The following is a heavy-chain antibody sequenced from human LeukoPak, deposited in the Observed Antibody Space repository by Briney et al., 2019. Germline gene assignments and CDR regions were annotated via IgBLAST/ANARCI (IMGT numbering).Heavy chain of an antibody. CDR2: ISGSGGST. CDR1: GFTFSSNG. V-gene: IGHV3-23*01. D-gene: IGHD6-19*01. J-gene: IGHJ4*02. CDR3: AKQSYSSGWYYFDY. Sequence: GGSLRLSCAASGFTFSSNGMHWVRQVPGKGLEWVSAISGSGGSTYYADSVKGRFTISRDNSKNTLYLQMDSLRAEDTAVYYCAKQSYSSGWYYFDYWGQGTLVTVSS.